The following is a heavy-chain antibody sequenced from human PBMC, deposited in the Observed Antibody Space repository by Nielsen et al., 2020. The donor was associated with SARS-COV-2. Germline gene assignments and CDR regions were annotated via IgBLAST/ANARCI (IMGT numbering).Heavy chain of an antibody. D-gene: IGHD2-2*01. CDR3: ARGGSYDTSSVDY. CDR1: EFTFSTYW. J-gene: IGHJ4*02. V-gene: IGHV3-74*01. CDR2: INSDGSTT. Sequence: LSLTCAASEFTFSTYWMHWVRQAPGKGLVWISRINSDGSTTTYADSVQGRFTISRDNAKNTLYLQMSSLRVEDTALYYCARGGSYDTSSVDYWGQGTLVTVSS.